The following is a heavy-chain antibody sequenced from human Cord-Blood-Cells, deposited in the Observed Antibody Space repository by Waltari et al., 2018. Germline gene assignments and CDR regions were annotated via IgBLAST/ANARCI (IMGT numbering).Heavy chain of an antibody. V-gene: IGHV4-34*01. CDR2: INHSGST. J-gene: IGHJ5*02. CDR3: ARGNCSGGSCSNWFDP. CDR1: GGSFSGYY. Sequence: QVQLQQWGAGLLKPSETLSLTCAAYGGSFSGYYWSWIRQPPGKGLEWSGEINHSGSTNYNPSLKSRVTISVDTSKNQFSLKLSSVTAADTAVYYCARGNCSGGSCSNWFDPWGQGTLVTVSS. D-gene: IGHD2-15*01.